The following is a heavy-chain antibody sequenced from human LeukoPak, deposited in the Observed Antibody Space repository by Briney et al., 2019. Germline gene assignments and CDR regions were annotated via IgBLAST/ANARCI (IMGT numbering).Heavy chain of an antibody. CDR1: GGSISSYY. CDR2: IYDSGST. CDR3: ARLTPSSGWYPRGMRFDP. V-gene: IGHV4-59*08. Sequence: SETLSLTCTVSGGSISSYYWSWIRQPPGKGLEWIGYIYDSGSTNYNPSLKSRVTISVDTSKNQFSLKLSSVTAADTAVYYCARLTPSSGWYPRGMRFDPWGQGTLVTVSS. J-gene: IGHJ5*02. D-gene: IGHD6-19*01.